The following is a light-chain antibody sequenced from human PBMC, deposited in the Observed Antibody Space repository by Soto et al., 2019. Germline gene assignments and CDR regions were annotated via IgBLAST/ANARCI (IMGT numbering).Light chain of an antibody. J-gene: IGKJ5*01. V-gene: IGKV3-20*01. CDR3: QQFDDSVT. Sequence: EIVLTQSPGTLSLSPGERATLSCRASHSVSRTYLAWYQQKPGQAPRLLIFGASDRATGTPDRFSGRGSGTDFTLSISRLEPEDSAVYYCQQFDDSVTFGQGTRLDIK. CDR2: GAS. CDR1: HSVSRTY.